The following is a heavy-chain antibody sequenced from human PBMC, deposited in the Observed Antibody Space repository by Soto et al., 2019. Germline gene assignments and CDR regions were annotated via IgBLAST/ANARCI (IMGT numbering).Heavy chain of an antibody. Sequence: ASVKVSCKASGYTFTSYYMRWVRQAPGQGLEWMGIINPSGGSTSYAQKFQGRVTMTRDTSTSTVYMGLSSLRSEDTAVYYCARGPGRGIVDRHIVGPNYYGMDVWGQGTTVTVSS. D-gene: IGHD3-22*01. CDR1: GYTFTSYY. CDR2: INPSGGST. V-gene: IGHV1-46*01. CDR3: ARGPGRGIVDRHIVGPNYYGMDV. J-gene: IGHJ6*02.